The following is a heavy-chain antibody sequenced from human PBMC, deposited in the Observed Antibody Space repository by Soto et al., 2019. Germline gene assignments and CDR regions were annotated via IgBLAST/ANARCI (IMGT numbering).Heavy chain of an antibody. Sequence: SETLSLTCTVSGGSISSSSYYWGWIRQPPGKGLEWIGSIYYSGSTYYNPSLKSRVTISVDTSKNQFSLKLSSVTAADTAVYYCANRSTGYYYYYMDVWRKGTTGTV. CDR2: IYYSGST. J-gene: IGHJ6*03. CDR3: ANRSTGYYYYYMDV. V-gene: IGHV4-39*01. D-gene: IGHD4-4*01. CDR1: GGSISSSSYY.